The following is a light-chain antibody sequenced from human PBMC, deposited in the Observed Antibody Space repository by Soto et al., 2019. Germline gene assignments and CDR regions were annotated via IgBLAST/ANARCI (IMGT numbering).Light chain of an antibody. CDR2: AAS. Sequence: DIQMTQSPSSLSASVGDRVTITCRASQSIITYLNWYQQKPGKAPKLLIYAASSLQSGVPSRFSGSGSGTDFTLTISSLQPEDFATYYCQQSYSTPPYTFGQGTKVEIK. V-gene: IGKV1-39*01. CDR1: QSIITY. CDR3: QQSYSTPPYT. J-gene: IGKJ2*01.